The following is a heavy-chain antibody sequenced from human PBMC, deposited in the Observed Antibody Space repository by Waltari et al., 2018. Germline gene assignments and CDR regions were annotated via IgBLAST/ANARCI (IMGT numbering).Heavy chain of an antibody. Sequence: QVQLQESGPGLVKHSQTLSLTCTVSGGSICSGGYYWSWIRLHPGKGLEWIGYINYSGRTDSNPSRKSRVTIAVDTSKNQFSMRLSSGTAAGTAVYYCARLGGGGEPLYYFDYWGQGTLVTVSS. CDR3: ARLGGGGEPLYYFDY. V-gene: IGHV4-31*03. J-gene: IGHJ4*02. CDR1: GGSICSGGYY. D-gene: IGHD3-10*01. CDR2: INYSGRT.